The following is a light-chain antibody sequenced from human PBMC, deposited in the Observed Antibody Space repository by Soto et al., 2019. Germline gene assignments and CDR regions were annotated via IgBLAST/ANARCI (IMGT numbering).Light chain of an antibody. V-gene: IGKV4-1*01. J-gene: IGKJ1*01. CDR3: HQYYGSPPRT. CDR2: WAS. CDR1: QSILYSSNNKNY. Sequence: DIVMTQSPDSLAVSLGERATINCKSSQSILYSSNNKNYLAWYQQKPGQPPQLLISWASTRESRVPDRFSGSGSETDFTLTISSLQAEDVAVYYCHQYYGSPPRTFGQGTKVEIK.